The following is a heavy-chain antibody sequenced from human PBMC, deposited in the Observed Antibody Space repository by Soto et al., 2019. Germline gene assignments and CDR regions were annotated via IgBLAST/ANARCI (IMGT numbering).Heavy chain of an antibody. Sequence: LRLSCATSEFTFSSYGMHWVSQAPGKGLEWVAVISYDGSNKYYADSVKARFTISRDKSKNTLYLQMNSLRAEDTAVYYCAKYLYSGSLRSWVDYWGQGTLVTVTS. CDR1: EFTFSSYG. J-gene: IGHJ4*02. V-gene: IGHV3-30*18. CDR2: ISYDGSNK. CDR3: AKYLYSGSLRSWVDY. D-gene: IGHD1-26*01.